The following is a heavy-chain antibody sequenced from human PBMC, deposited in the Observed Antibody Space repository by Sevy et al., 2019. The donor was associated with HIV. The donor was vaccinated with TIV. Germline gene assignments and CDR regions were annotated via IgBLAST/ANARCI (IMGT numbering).Heavy chain of an antibody. D-gene: IGHD1-20*01. CDR3: ARGPGISKIYYYYGMDV. Sequence: ASVKVSCKASGYTFTSYDINWVRQATGQGLEWMGWMNPNSGNTGYAQKFQGRVTMTRNTSISKAYMELSSLRSDDTAVYYCARGPGISKIYYYYGMDVWGQGTTVTVSS. CDR2: MNPNSGNT. J-gene: IGHJ6*02. CDR1: GYTFTSYD. V-gene: IGHV1-8*01.